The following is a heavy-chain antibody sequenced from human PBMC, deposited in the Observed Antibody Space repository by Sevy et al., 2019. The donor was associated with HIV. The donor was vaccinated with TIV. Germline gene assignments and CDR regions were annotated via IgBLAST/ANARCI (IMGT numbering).Heavy chain of an antibody. CDR3: ARAALIAARPGAYYYYYYMDV. CDR1: GGSISSYY. V-gene: IGHV4-59*01. J-gene: IGHJ6*03. D-gene: IGHD6-6*01. Sequence: SETLSLTCTVSGGSISSYYWSWIRQPPGKGLEWIGYIYYSGSTNYNPSLKSRVTISVDTSKNQFSLKLSSVTAADTAVYYCARAALIAARPGAYYYYYYMDVWGKGTTVTVSS. CDR2: IYYSGST.